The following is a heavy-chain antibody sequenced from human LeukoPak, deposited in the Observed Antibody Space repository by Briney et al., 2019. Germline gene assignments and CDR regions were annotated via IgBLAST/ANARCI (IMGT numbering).Heavy chain of an antibody. V-gene: IGHV3-7*03. D-gene: IGHD4-23*01. CDR1: GFTFSSYW. J-gene: IGHJ6*02. CDR2: IKQDGSEK. Sequence: GGSLRLSCAASGFTFSSYWMSWVRQAPGKGLEWVANIKQDGSEKYYVDSVKGRFTISRDNAKNTLYLQMNSLRAEDTALYYCAKDFYGGNSYYYGMDVWGQGTTVTVSS. CDR3: AKDFYGGNSYYYGMDV.